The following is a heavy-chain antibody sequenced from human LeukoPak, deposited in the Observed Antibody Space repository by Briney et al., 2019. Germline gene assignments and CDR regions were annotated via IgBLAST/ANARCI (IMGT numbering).Heavy chain of an antibody. J-gene: IGHJ4*02. CDR1: GYPISNGYY. CDR3: ARHRLFDTTGYYYDFDY. CDR2: IYYSGNT. V-gene: IGHV4-38-2*01. D-gene: IGHD3-22*01. Sequence: SETLSLTCAVSGYPISNGYYWGWIRQPPGKGLEWIGSIYYSGNTYDNPSLKSRVTISLVTSKNQFSLRLSSVTASDTAVYYCARHRLFDTTGYYYDFDYWGQGTLVTVSS.